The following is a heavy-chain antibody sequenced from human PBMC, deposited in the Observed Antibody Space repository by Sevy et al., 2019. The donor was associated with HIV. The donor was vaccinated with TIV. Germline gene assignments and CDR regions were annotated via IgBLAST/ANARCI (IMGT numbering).Heavy chain of an antibody. CDR2: IGSNGGSK. D-gene: IGHD5-18*01. CDR3: AREGVGGYSYSLDY. J-gene: IGHJ4*02. CDR1: GFSFSSYA. Sequence: GGSLRLSCAASGFSFSSYALHWVRQAPGKGLEYVSAIGSNGGSKYYADSVKGRFPVSRDNSKNTLYLEMGRLGAEDMAVYYCAREGVGGYSYSLDYWGQGTLVTVSS. V-gene: IGHV3-64*02.